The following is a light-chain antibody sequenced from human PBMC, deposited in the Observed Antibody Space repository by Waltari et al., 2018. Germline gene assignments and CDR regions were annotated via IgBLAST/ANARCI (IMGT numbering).Light chain of an antibody. J-gene: IGLJ1*01. Sequence: QSALTQPPSVSGSPGQSVTISCTGTSSDVGSYTFFSWYQQHPDKAPKLLIYDVNKRPPGVPDRFSGSKSGNTASLTISGLQGEDEADYYCCSYAGSYTYVFGTGTKVTAL. CDR2: DVN. V-gene: IGLV2-11*01. CDR3: CSYAGSYTYV. CDR1: SSDVGSYTF.